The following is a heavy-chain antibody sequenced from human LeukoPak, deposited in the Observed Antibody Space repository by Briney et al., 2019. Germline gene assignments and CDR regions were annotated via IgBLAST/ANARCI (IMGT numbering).Heavy chain of an antibody. CDR2: IRYDGSNK. CDR3: ARVGYSGSPGDY. J-gene: IGHJ4*02. Sequence: GGSLRLSCAASGFTFSSYGMHWVRQAPGKGLEWVAFIRYDGSNKYYADSVKGRFTISRDNSKNTLYLQMNSLRAEDTAVYYCARVGYSGSPGDYWGLGTLVTVSS. V-gene: IGHV3-30*02. D-gene: IGHD1-26*01. CDR1: GFTFSSYG.